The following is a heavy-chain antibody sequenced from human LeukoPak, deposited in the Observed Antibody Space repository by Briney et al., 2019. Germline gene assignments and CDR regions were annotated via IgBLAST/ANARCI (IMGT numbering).Heavy chain of an antibody. J-gene: IGHJ4*02. D-gene: IGHD3-22*01. CDR1: GGTFSSYA. CDR3: ARVPSPRGVVVAFWYFDY. CDR2: IIPIFGTA. Sequence: VASVKVSCKASGGTFSSYAISWVRQAPGQGLEWMGGIIPIFGTANYAQKFQGRVTITTDESTSTAYMELSSLRSEDTAVYYCARVPSPRGVVVAFWYFDYWGQGTLVTVSS. V-gene: IGHV1-69*05.